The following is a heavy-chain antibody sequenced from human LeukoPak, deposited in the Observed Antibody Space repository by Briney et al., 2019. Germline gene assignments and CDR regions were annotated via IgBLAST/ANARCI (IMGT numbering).Heavy chain of an antibody. J-gene: IGHJ4*02. CDR3: AKVWGYYDSSGYYWDY. D-gene: IGHD3-22*01. Sequence: GGSLRLSCAASGFTFSSYAMSWVRQAPGKGLEWVSAISGSGGSTYYADSVKGRFTISRDNSKNTLYLQMNSLRAEDTAVYYCAKVWGYYDSSGYYWDYWGQGTLVTVSS. V-gene: IGHV3-23*01. CDR1: GFTFSSYA. CDR2: ISGSGGST.